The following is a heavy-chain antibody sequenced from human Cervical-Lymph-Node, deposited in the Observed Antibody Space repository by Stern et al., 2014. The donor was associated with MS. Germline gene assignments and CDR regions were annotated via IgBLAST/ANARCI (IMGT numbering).Heavy chain of an antibody. D-gene: IGHD6-19*01. CDR3: TRFLQSGWSDLFDS. J-gene: IGHJ5*01. CDR2: IKRDRSET. V-gene: IGHV3-7*01. Sequence: EVHLVESGGGLVQPGGSQRLSCVASGSTFSTSWMSWVRQAPGKGLEWVANIKRDRSETYYLDSVKGRFTISRDNAKSSLYLEMNSLRAEDTAVYYCTRFLQSGWSDLFDSWGRGTLVTVSS. CDR1: GSTFSTSW.